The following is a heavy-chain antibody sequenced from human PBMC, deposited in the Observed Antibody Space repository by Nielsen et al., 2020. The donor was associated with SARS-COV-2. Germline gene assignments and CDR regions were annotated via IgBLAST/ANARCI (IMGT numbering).Heavy chain of an antibody. CDR2: ISAYNGNT. Sequence: VKVSCKASGYTFTSYGISWVRQAPGQGLEWMGWISAYNGNTNYAQKLQGRVTMTTDTSTSTAYMELRSLRPDDTAVYYCARDYEGATNFDYWGQGTLVTVSS. J-gene: IGHJ4*02. D-gene: IGHD1-26*01. CDR3: ARDYEGATNFDY. V-gene: IGHV1-18*04. CDR1: GYTFTSYG.